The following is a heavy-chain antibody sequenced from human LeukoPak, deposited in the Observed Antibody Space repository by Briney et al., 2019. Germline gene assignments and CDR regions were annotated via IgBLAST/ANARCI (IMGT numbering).Heavy chain of an antibody. J-gene: IGHJ4*02. Sequence: GGSLRLSCAAPGFTFSAYAMHWVRQPPGKGLEWVAVILYDGSNKYYADSVKGRFTISRDKSKNTLDLQMNSLRPEDTAVHYCTKDYYGSGSYYTVDFWGQGTLVTVSS. CDR3: TKDYYGSGSYYTVDF. D-gene: IGHD3-10*01. V-gene: IGHV3-30*18. CDR2: ILYDGSNK. CDR1: GFTFSAYA.